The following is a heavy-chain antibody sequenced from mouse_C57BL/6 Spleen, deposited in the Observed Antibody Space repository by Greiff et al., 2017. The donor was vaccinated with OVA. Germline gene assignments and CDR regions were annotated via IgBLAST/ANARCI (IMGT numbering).Heavy chain of an antibody. CDR1: GYTFTSYW. V-gene: IGHV1-64*01. J-gene: IGHJ2*01. D-gene: IGHD1-1*01. Sequence: VQLQQPGAELVKPGASVKLSCKASGYTFTSYWMHWVKQRPGQGLEWIGMIHPNSGSTNYNEKFKSKATLTVDKSSSTAYMQLSSLTSEDSAVYYCALPITTVVGDYFDYWGQGTTLTVSS. CDR3: ALPITTVVGDYFDY. CDR2: IHPNSGST.